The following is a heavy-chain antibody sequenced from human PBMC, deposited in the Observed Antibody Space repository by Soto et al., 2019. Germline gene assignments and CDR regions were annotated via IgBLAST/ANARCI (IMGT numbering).Heavy chain of an antibody. J-gene: IGHJ4*02. CDR1: GGSISGSGYF. CDR3: ARLGNRMTTVDY. Sequence: SETLSLTCTVSGGSISGSGYFWGWIHQPPGKGLEWIGSIYYSGSTYYSPSLKSRVTISVDTSKNQFSLKLSSVTAADTAVYYCARLGNRMTTVDYWGQGTLVTVS. D-gene: IGHD4-4*01. CDR2: IYYSGST. V-gene: IGHV4-39*01.